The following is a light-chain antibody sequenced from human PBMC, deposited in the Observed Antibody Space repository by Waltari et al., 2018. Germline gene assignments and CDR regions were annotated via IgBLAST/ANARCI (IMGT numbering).Light chain of an antibody. Sequence: QSVLTQPPSASGTPGQRVTISCSGSSSNIGSNTVNWYQQLPGTAPKRLIYSNNQRPSGVPDRSSGSKSGTSASLAISGLQSEDEADYYCAAWDDSLNGWVFGGGTKLTVL. CDR1: SSNIGSNT. V-gene: IGLV1-44*01. CDR3: AAWDDSLNGWV. CDR2: SNN. J-gene: IGLJ3*02.